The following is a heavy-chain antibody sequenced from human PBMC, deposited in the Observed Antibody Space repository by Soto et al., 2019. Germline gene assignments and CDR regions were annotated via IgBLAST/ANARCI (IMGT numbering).Heavy chain of an antibody. V-gene: IGHV3-23*01. Sequence: GGSLRLSCAASGFTLSSYAMSWVRQAPGKGLEWVSAISGSGGSTYYADSVKGRFTISRDNSKNTLYLQMNSLRAEDTAVYYCAKLSIVRLEWLLYGIDYWGQGTLVTVSS. CDR3: AKLSIVRLEWLLYGIDY. CDR1: GFTLSSYA. CDR2: ISGSGGST. D-gene: IGHD3-3*01. J-gene: IGHJ4*02.